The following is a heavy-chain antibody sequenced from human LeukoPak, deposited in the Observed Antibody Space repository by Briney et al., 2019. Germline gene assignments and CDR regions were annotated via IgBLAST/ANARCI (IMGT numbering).Heavy chain of an antibody. Sequence: VASVKVSCKASGYTFTSYYMHWVRQAPGQGLEWMGWINPNSGGTNYAQKFQGRVTMTRDTSISTAYMELNRLRSDDTAVYYCARDHRRYYYDSSGYYDSNDYWGQGTLVTVSS. CDR3: ARDHRRYYYDSSGYYDSNDY. CDR1: GYTFTSYY. J-gene: IGHJ4*02. CDR2: INPNSGGT. V-gene: IGHV1-2*02. D-gene: IGHD3-22*01.